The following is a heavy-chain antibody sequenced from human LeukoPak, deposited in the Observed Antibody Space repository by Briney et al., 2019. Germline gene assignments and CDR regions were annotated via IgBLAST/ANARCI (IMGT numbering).Heavy chain of an antibody. CDR2: INTDGSTT. Sequence: GGSLRLSCAASGFTFSSYLMHWVRQAPGKGLVWVSRINTDGSTTNYADSVKGRFTISRDNAKNSLYLQMNSLRAEDTALYYCASQLYCSGNSCLTRNFDYWGQGTLVTVSS. V-gene: IGHV3-74*01. J-gene: IGHJ4*02. CDR3: ASQLYCSGNSCLTRNFDY. D-gene: IGHD2-15*01. CDR1: GFTFSSYL.